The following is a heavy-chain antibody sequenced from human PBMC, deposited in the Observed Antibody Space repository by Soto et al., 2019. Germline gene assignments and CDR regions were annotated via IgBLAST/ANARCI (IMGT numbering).Heavy chain of an antibody. CDR3: ARGFLEWLSSVDP. CDR2: ISAYNGNT. V-gene: IGHV1-18*01. Sequence: EASVKVSCKASGFTFTSSAVQWVRQARGQRLEWIGWISAYNGNTNYAQKLQGRVTMTTDTSTSTAYMELRSLRSDDTAVYYCARGFLEWLSSVDPWGQGTLVTVSS. D-gene: IGHD3-3*01. J-gene: IGHJ5*02. CDR1: GFTFTSSA.